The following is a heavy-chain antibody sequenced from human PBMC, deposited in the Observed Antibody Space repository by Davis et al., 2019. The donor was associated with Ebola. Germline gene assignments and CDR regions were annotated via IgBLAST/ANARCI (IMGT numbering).Heavy chain of an antibody. CDR2: IYYSGST. CDR3: ARALVDIVVVPAATTGYDYGMDV. Sequence: SETLSLTCTVSGGSISSGDYYWSWIRQPPGKGLEWIGYIYYSGSTYYNPSLKSRVTITVDTSKNQFSLKLSSVTAADTAVYYCARALVDIVVVPAATTGYDYGMDVWGQGTTVTVSS. D-gene: IGHD2-2*03. CDR1: GGSISSGDYY. V-gene: IGHV4-30-4*01. J-gene: IGHJ6*02.